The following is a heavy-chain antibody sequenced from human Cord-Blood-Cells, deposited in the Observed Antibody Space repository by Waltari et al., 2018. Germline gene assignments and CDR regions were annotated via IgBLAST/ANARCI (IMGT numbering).Heavy chain of an antibody. D-gene: IGHD1-26*01. Sequence: EVQLVESGGGLVQPGGSLRLSCAASGFTFSSYDMHWVRQATGKGLEWVSAIGTAGDTYYPGSVKGRFTISRENAKTSLYLQMNSLRAGDTAVYYCASSSGSYGGVAFDIWGQGTMVTVSS. CDR2: IGTAGDT. CDR3: ASSSGSYGGVAFDI. CDR1: GFTFSSYD. J-gene: IGHJ3*02. V-gene: IGHV3-13*01.